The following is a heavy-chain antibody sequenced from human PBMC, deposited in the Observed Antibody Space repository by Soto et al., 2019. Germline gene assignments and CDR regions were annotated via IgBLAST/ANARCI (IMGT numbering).Heavy chain of an antibody. CDR1: GFSFTTDGMG. V-gene: IGHV2-5*02. J-gene: IGHJ4*02. CDR3: AHLYRAASGTRYYFDY. CDR2: IYLDDDK. D-gene: IGHD6-13*01. Sequence: QITLKESGPTLVKPTQTLTLTCTFSGFSFTTDGMGVGWIRQPPGKALEWLALIYLDDDKRYSPSQKSRLTITKDASRNQVVLTLTNMDPADTATYYCAHLYRAASGTRYYFDYWGQGTLVTVSS.